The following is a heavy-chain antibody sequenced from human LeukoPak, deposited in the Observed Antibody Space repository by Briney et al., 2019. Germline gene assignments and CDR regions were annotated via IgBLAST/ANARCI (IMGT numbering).Heavy chain of an antibody. CDR1: GITLSNYG. CDR3: AKRGVVIRAVLVVGFHKEAYYFDS. CDR2: ISDRRGST. Sequence: GGSLRLSCVVSGITLSNYGMSWVRQAPGKGLEWVAGISDRRGSTNYADSVKGRFTISRDNPKNTLYLQMNSLRSEDTAVYFCAKRGVVIRAVLVVGFHKEAYYFDSWGQGALLTVSS. J-gene: IGHJ4*02. V-gene: IGHV3-23*01. D-gene: IGHD2-15*01.